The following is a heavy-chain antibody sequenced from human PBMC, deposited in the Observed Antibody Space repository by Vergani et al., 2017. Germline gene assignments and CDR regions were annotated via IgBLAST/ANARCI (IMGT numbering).Heavy chain of an antibody. D-gene: IGHD2-8*01. CDR3: ATNRGEDAFDI. CDR1: GGSFSGYH. J-gene: IGHJ3*02. V-gene: IGHV4-34*02. Sequence: QEQLKQWGAGLLKPSETLSLTCAVYGGSFSGYHWSWIRQTPGKGLEWIGEINNSGGTNANPSLKSRVTMSVDTSKNQFSLKLSSVTAADTAVYYCATNRGEDAFDIWGQGTMVTVSS. CDR2: INNSGGT.